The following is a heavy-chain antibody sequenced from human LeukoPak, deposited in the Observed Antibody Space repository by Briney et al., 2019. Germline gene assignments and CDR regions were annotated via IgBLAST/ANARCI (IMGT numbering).Heavy chain of an antibody. Sequence: PGGSLRLSCAASGFTFSNYAMTWVRQAPGKGLEWVSSISDSGSSTFYADSVKGRFTISRDNSKNTLYLQLNSLRAEDTAVYYCAKDQLGYCTNGLCYTKESPFDVWAKGQWSPSLQ. CDR3: AKDQLGYCTNGLCYTKESPFDV. CDR1: GFTFSNYA. V-gene: IGHV3-23*01. CDR2: ISDSGSST. J-gene: IGHJ3*01. D-gene: IGHD2-8*01.